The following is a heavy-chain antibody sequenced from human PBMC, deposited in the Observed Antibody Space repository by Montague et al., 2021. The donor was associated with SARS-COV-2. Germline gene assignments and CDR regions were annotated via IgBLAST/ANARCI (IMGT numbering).Heavy chain of an antibody. V-gene: IGHV3-30-3*01. J-gene: IGHJ6*02. D-gene: IGHD3-9*01. CDR1: GFTFSSYA. CDR2: ISYDGSNK. CDR3: ARDPFYYDILTGYIYPDCYYYYGLDA. Sequence: SLRLSCAASGFTFSSYAMHWVRQAPGKGLEWVAVISYDGSNKYYADSVXGRFTISRDNSKNTLYLQLNSLTAEDTAVYYCARDPFYYDILTGYIYPDCYYYYGLDAWGQGATVTVSS.